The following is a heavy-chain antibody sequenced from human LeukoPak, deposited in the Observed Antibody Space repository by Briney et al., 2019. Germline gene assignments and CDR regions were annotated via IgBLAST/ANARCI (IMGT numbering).Heavy chain of an antibody. CDR3: ARNKRVSSSWYVFDY. D-gene: IGHD6-13*01. Sequence: PSETLSLTCAVYGGSFSGYYWSWSRQPPGKVLEWIGEINHSGSTNYNPSLKSRVTISVDTSKNQFSLKLSSVTAADTAVYYCARNKRVSSSWYVFDYWGQGTLVTVSS. CDR2: INHSGST. V-gene: IGHV4-34*01. J-gene: IGHJ4*02. CDR1: GGSFSGYY.